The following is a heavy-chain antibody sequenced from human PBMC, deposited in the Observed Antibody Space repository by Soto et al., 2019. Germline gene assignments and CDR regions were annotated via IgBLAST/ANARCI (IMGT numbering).Heavy chain of an antibody. Sequence: PGGSLRLSCAASGFTFDDYAMHWVWQAPGKGLEWVSGISWNSGSIGYADSVKGRFTISRDNAKKSLYLQMNSLRAEDTALYYCAKTYGSGSGYYSMDVWGQGTTVTVSS. CDR1: GFTFDDYA. D-gene: IGHD3-10*01. J-gene: IGHJ6*02. CDR3: AKTYGSGSGYYSMDV. CDR2: ISWNSGSI. V-gene: IGHV3-9*01.